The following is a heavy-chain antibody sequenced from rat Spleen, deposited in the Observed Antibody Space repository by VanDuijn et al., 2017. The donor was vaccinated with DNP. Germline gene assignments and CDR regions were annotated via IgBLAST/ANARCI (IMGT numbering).Heavy chain of an antibody. CDR3: ARGPNYGSGPDYFEY. J-gene: IGHJ2*01. CDR1: GYSITSNY. V-gene: IGHV3-1*01. D-gene: IGHD1-11*01. Sequence: EVQLQESGPGLVKPSQSLSLTCSVTGYSITSNYWGWIRKFPGNKMEWIGHISYSGSTSYNPSLKSRISITRDTSKNPFFLQVNSVTTEDTATYYCARGPNYGSGPDYFEYWGQGVMVTVSS. CDR2: ISYSGST.